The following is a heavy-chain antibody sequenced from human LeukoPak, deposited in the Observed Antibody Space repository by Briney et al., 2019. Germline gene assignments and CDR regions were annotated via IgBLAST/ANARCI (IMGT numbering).Heavy chain of an antibody. CDR1: GYTFTGYY. Sequence: ASVKVSCKASGYTFTGYYMHWVRQAPGQGLEWMGWINPNSGGTNYAQKFQGRVTITADESTSTAYMELSSLRSEDTAVYYCARDAAVITHYFDYWGQGTLVTVSS. CDR2: INPNSGGT. J-gene: IGHJ4*02. V-gene: IGHV1-2*02. D-gene: IGHD3-22*01. CDR3: ARDAAVITHYFDY.